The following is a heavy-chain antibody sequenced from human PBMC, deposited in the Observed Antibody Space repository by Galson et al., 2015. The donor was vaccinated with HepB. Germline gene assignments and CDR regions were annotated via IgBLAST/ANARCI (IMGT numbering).Heavy chain of an antibody. CDR3: ARAALCSGSSCYPYYFDY. Sequence: SLRLSCAASGFTFSDHYMDWVRQAPGKGLEWVGRTRNRANSYTTQCAASVKGRFTISRDDSKNSLYLQMNSLKTEDTAVYYCARAALCSGSSCYPYYFDYWGQGTLVTVSS. J-gene: IGHJ4*02. D-gene: IGHD2-15*01. CDR2: TRNRANSYTT. V-gene: IGHV3-72*01. CDR1: GFTFSDHY.